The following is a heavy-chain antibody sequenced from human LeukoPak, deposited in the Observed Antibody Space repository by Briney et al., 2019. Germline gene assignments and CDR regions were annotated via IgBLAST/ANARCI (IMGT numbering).Heavy chain of an antibody. V-gene: IGHV3-7*03. CDR3: ARGGGLDV. CDR2: ISHNGNVN. Sequence: GGSLRLSCAASGFTFSSYWMNWARQAPGKGLEWVASISHNGNVNYYVDSVKGRFTISRDNAKNSLYPQMSNLRAEDTAVYFCARGGGLDVWGQGATVTVSS. CDR1: GFTFSSYW. D-gene: IGHD3-16*01. J-gene: IGHJ6*02.